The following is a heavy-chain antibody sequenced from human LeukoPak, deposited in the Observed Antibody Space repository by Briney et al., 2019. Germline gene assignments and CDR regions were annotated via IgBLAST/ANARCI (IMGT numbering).Heavy chain of an antibody. D-gene: IGHD5-24*01. CDR3: ARQSTPHGNFDY. Sequence: GGSLRLSCAASGFTLTNYAMHWFRQPAGEGLEWVSALGTAGDTFYPGSVKGRFTISRDNAKKSLFLQMNGLRVEDTAIYYCARQSTPHGNFDYWGQGTLVTVSS. CDR1: GFTLTNYA. J-gene: IGHJ4*02. V-gene: IGHV3-13*01. CDR2: LGTAGDT.